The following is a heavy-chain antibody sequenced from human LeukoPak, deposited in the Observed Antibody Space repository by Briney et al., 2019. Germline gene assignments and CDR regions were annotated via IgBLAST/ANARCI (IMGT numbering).Heavy chain of an antibody. CDR2: ISAYNGNT. CDR1: GYTFTSYD. J-gene: IGHJ4*02. CDR3: ARDLRYCSGGSCYSLDY. Sequence: ASVKVSCKASGYTFTSYDINWVRQAPGQGLEWMGWISAYNGNTNYAQKLQGRVTMTTDTSTSTAYMELRSLRSDDTAVYYCARDLRYCSGGSCYSLDYWGQGTLVTVSS. D-gene: IGHD2-15*01. V-gene: IGHV1-18*01.